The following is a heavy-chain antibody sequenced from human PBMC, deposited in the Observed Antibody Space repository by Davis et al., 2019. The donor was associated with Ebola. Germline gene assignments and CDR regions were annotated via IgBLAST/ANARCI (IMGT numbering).Heavy chain of an antibody. CDR2: ITAGNGNT. J-gene: IGHJ4*02. Sequence: ASVKVSCKASGYTFTSYYMHWVRQAPGQRLEWMGWITAGNGNTKYSQKFQGRVTITRDTSASTAYMELSSLRSEDTAVYYCARERGQWLRWGGSLDYWGQGTLVTVSS. CDR1: GYTFTSYY. D-gene: IGHD5-12*01. CDR3: ARERGQWLRWGGSLDY. V-gene: IGHV1-3*01.